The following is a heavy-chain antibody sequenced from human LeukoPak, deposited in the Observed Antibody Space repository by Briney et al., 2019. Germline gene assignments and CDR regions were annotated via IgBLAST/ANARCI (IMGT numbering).Heavy chain of an antibody. CDR1: GGSISSNSDY. CDR2: IYYSGST. D-gene: IGHD3-16*01. J-gene: IGHJ6*03. V-gene: IGHV4-39*07. Sequence: SETLSLTCTVSGGSISSNSDYWGWIRQPPGKGLEWIGTIYYSGSTYYNPSFKSRVTISVDTSKNQFSLKLSSVTAADTAMYYCAREKIGTGTVLGKDYYYMDVWGKGTTVTVSS. CDR3: AREKIGTGTVLGKDYYYMDV.